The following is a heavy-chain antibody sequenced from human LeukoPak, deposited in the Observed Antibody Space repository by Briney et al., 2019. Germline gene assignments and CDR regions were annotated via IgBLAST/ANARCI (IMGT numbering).Heavy chain of an antibody. D-gene: IGHD5-12*01. V-gene: IGHV4-59*08. CDR3: ARQVDTVTIDY. CDR2: IYYSGST. Sequence: PSETLSLTCTVSGGSISSYYWSWIRQPPGKGLEWIGYIYYSGSTNYNPSLKSRVTMSVDTSKNQFSLKLSSVTAADTAVYYCARQVDTVTIDYWGQGTLVTVSS. CDR1: GGSISSYY. J-gene: IGHJ4*02.